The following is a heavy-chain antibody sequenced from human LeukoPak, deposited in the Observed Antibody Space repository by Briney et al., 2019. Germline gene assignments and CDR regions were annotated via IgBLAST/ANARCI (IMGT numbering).Heavy chain of an antibody. CDR1: GGSISSGDYY. CDR2: IYYSGST. D-gene: IGHD3-16*01. V-gene: IGHV4-30-4*01. Sequence: SQTLSLTCTVSGGSISSGDYYWSWIRQPPGTGLEWIGYIYYSGSTYYNPSLKSRVTISVDTSKNQFSLKLSSVTAADTAVYYCAREALISYYFDYWGQGTLVTVSS. CDR3: AREALISYYFDY. J-gene: IGHJ4*02.